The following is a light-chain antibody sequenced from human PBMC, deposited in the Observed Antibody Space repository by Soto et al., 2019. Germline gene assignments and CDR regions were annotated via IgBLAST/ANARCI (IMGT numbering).Light chain of an antibody. CDR1: SSDVASYKY. CDR2: EVS. CDR3: SSYTSRSTPV. V-gene: IGLV2-14*01. Sequence: QSALTQPASVSGSPGQSITISCTGTSSDVASYKYVSWYQQLPGKAPKLMIYEVSNRPSGVSNRFSGSKSGNTASLTISELQAEDEADYYCSSYTSRSTPVFGGGTKGTVL. J-gene: IGLJ2*01.